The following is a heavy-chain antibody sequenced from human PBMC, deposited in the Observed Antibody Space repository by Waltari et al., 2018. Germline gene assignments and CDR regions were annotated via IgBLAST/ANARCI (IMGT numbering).Heavy chain of an antibody. D-gene: IGHD2-15*01. Sequence: QVQLQESGPGLVKPSETLSLSCDVSGYSISSDYYWGWIRQPPGKGLEWIGSIYHSGTSYYNPSLKSRVSVSIDTSKNQFSLKLRSVTAADTDIYYCARDTTGYCSGGSCSGGWFDPWGQGNLVTVS. CDR1: GYSISSDYY. CDR3: ARDTTGYCSGGSCSGGWFDP. V-gene: IGHV4-38-2*02. J-gene: IGHJ5*02. CDR2: IYHSGTS.